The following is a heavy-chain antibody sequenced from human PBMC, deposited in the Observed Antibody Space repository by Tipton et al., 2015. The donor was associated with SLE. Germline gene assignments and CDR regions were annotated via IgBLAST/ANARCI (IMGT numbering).Heavy chain of an antibody. J-gene: IGHJ4*02. CDR3: AREDDYSNFYYFDY. Sequence: QLVQSGPEVKKPGASVKVSCKASGYTFTSYGISWVRQAPGQGLEWMGWISAYNGNTNYAQKLQGRVTMTTDTSTSTAYMELRSLRSDDTAVHYCAREDDYSNFYYFDYWGQGTLVTVSS. D-gene: IGHD4-11*01. CDR1: GYTFTSYG. CDR2: ISAYNGNT. V-gene: IGHV1-18*01.